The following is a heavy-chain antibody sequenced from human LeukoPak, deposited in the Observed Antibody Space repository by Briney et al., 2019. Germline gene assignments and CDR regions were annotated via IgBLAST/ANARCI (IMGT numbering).Heavy chain of an antibody. D-gene: IGHD5-18*01. CDR1: GGSVSSYY. CDR3: ARTTEGGYTYNYFYYYYMDV. CDR2: IYYSGST. V-gene: IGHV4-59*02. J-gene: IGHJ6*03. Sequence: SETLSLTCTVSGGSVSSYYWSWIRQPPGKGLEWIGYIYYSGSTNYNPSLKSRVTISVDTSKNQFSLKLSSVTAADTAVYYCARTTEGGYTYNYFYYYYMDVWGKGTTVTISS.